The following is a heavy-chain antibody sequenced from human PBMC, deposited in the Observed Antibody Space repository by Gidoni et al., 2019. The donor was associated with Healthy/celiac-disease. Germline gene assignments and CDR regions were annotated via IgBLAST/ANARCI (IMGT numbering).Heavy chain of an antibody. CDR3: ARKHCSSTSCYWGSGWFDP. CDR1: GGSISSYY. V-gene: IGHV4-59*01. J-gene: IGHJ5*02. Sequence: QVQLQESGPGLVKPSETLSLTCTVSGGSISSYYWRWIRQPPGKGLEWIWYIYYSGSTNYNPSLKSRVTISVDTSKNQFSLKLSSVTAADTAVYYCARKHCSSTSCYWGSGWFDPWGQGTLVTVSS. D-gene: IGHD2-2*01. CDR2: IYYSGST.